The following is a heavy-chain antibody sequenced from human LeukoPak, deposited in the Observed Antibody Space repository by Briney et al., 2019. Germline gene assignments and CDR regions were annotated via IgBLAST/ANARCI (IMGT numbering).Heavy chain of an antibody. CDR1: GYTLTELS. CDR2: FDPEDGET. J-gene: IGHJ5*02. CDR3: ATGYGSGWTWYNWFDP. V-gene: IGHV1-24*01. Sequence: ASVKVSCKVSGYTLTELSMHWVRQAPGQGLEWMGGFDPEDGETIYAQKFQGRVTMTEDTSTDTAYMELSSLRSEDTAVYYCATGYGSGWTWYNWFDPWGQATLVTLSS. D-gene: IGHD6-19*01.